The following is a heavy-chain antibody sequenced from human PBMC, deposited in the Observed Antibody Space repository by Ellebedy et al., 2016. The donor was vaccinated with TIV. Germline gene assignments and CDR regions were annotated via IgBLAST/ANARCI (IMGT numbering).Heavy chain of an antibody. Sequence: GESLKISXAASGFTFSSYGMHWVRQAPGKGLEWVAVISYDGSNKYYADSVKGRFTISRDNSKNTLYLQMNSLRAEDTAVYYCAKDGGYYDILTGYWLGNYFDYWGQGTLVTVSS. J-gene: IGHJ4*02. CDR1: GFTFSSYG. V-gene: IGHV3-30*18. CDR2: ISYDGSNK. CDR3: AKDGGYYDILTGYWLGNYFDY. D-gene: IGHD3-9*01.